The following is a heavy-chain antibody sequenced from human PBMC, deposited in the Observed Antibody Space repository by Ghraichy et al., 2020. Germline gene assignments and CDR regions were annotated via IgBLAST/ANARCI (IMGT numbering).Heavy chain of an antibody. V-gene: IGHV3-11*01. CDR1: GFTFSDYY. CDR3: ARDSVDTAMVSWYFDL. J-gene: IGHJ2*01. Sequence: GESLNISCAASGFTFSDYYMSWIRQAPGKGLEWVSYISSSGSTIYYADSVKGRFTISRDNAKNSLYLQMNSLRAEDTAVYYCARDSVDTAMVSWYFDLWGRGTLVTVSS. D-gene: IGHD5-18*01. CDR2: ISSSGSTI.